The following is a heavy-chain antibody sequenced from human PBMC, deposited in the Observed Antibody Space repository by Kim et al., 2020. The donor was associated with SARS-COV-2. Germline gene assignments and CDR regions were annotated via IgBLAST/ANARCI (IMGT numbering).Heavy chain of an antibody. D-gene: IGHD3-10*01. CDR3: ARTDNGYYGSGSYRMIDY. V-gene: IGHV4-4*02. CDR1: GGSISSSNW. Sequence: SETLSLTCAVSGGSISSSNWWSWVRQPPGKGLEWIGEIYHSGSTNYNPSLKSRVTISVDKSKNQFSLKLSSVTAADTAVYYCARTDNGYYGSGSYRMIDYWGQGTLVTVSS. CDR2: IYHSGST. J-gene: IGHJ4*02.